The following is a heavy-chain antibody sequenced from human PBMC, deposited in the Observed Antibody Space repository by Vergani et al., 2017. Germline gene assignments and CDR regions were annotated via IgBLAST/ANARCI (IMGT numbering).Heavy chain of an antibody. CDR3: ARAPYCSSTSCYDY. Sequence: QVQLQQWGAGLLKPSETLSLTCAVYGGSFSGYYWSWTRQPPGKGLEWIGEINHSGSTNYNPSLKSRVTISVDTSKNQFSLKLSSVTAADTAVYYCARAPYCSSTSCYDYWGQGTLVTVSS. CDR2: INHSGST. CDR1: GGSFSGYY. J-gene: IGHJ4*02. D-gene: IGHD2-2*01. V-gene: IGHV4-34*01.